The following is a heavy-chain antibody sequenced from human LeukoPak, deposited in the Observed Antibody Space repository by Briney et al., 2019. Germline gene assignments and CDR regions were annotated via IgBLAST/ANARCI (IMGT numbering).Heavy chain of an antibody. CDR3: TVDRGAFDI. D-gene: IGHD5-12*01. Sequence: PGGSLRLSCAASGFTFSTYSMDWVRQAPGKGLEWVSAISANSDSTYYANSVKGRFTISRDNSKNTLYLQMSSLRAEDTAVYYCTVDRGAFDIWGQGTLATVSS. J-gene: IGHJ3*02. CDR2: ISANSDST. V-gene: IGHV3-23*01. CDR1: GFTFSTYS.